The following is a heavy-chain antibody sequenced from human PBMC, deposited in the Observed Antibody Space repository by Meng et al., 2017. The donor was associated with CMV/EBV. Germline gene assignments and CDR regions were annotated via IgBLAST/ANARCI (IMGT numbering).Heavy chain of an antibody. J-gene: IGHJ6*02. CDR2: ISSSGSTI. V-gene: IGHV3-11*01. Sequence: GESLKISCAASGFTFSDYYMSWIRQAPGKGLEWVSYISSSGSTIYYADSVKGRFTISRDNAKNSLYLQMNSLRAEDTALYYCARGVGNIVVVPAATYGMDVWGQGTTVTVSS. D-gene: IGHD2-2*01. CDR3: ARGVGNIVVVPAATYGMDV. CDR1: GFTFSDYY.